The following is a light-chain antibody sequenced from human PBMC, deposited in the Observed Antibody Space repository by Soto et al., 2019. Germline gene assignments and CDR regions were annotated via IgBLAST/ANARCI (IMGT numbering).Light chain of an antibody. V-gene: IGKV3-15*01. CDR2: GAS. J-gene: IGKJ4*01. Sequence: EIVMTQSPATLSVSPGERATLSCRASQSVSSNLAWYQQKPGQAPRLLIYGASTRATGIPARFSGSGSGTEFTLSIRGLQSEDFAGYYCQQYNNWPPLTVGGGTKVEIK. CDR1: QSVSSN. CDR3: QQYNNWPPLT.